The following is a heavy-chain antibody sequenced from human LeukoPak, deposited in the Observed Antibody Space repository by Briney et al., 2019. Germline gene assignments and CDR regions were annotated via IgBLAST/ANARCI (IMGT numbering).Heavy chain of an antibody. CDR3: SRGEYQLLYDY. J-gene: IGHJ4*02. CDR2: INPSGGST. CDR1: GYTFTSYY. V-gene: IGHV1-46*01. D-gene: IGHD2-2*02. Sequence: ESSVNVSCKASGYTFTSYYMHWVRQAPGQGLEWMGIINPSGGSTSYAQKFQGRVTMTRDTSTSTVYMELSSLRSEDTAVYYCSRGEYQLLYDYWGQGTQVTVSS.